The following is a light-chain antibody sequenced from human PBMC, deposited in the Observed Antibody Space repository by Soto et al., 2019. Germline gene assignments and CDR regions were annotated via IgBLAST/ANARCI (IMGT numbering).Light chain of an antibody. J-gene: IGLJ2*01. CDR2: EVT. CDR1: SSDVGGYNY. Sequence: QSALTQPPSASGSPGQSVTISCTGTSSDVGGYNYVSWFRQHPGKAPKLMIYEVTKWPSGVPDRFSGSKSGNTASLTVSGLQAEDEADYYCISYAGSNNFVVFGGGTKLTVL. V-gene: IGLV2-8*01. CDR3: ISYAGSNNFVV.